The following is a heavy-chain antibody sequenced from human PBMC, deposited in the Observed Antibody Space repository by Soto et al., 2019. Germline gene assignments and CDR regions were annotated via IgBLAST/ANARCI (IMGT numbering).Heavy chain of an antibody. Sequence: QVQLVESGGGLVKPGGSLRLSCAASGFTFSDYYMSWIRQAPGKGLEWVSYISSSSSYTNYADSVKGRFTISRDNAKNSLYLQMNILRAEDTAVYYCARDITMVRGVIITSDYWGQGTLVTVSS. CDR1: GFTFSDYY. CDR3: ARDITMVRGVIITSDY. J-gene: IGHJ4*02. D-gene: IGHD3-10*01. CDR2: ISSSSSYT. V-gene: IGHV3-11*05.